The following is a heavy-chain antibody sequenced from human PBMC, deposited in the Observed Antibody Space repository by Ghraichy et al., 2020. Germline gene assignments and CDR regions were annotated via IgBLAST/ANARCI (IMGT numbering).Heavy chain of an antibody. CDR1: GFTFSSYG. J-gene: IGHJ4*02. CDR2: ILYDGSNK. V-gene: IGHV3-30*02. D-gene: IGHD3-10*01. Sequence: GGSLRLSCAASGFTFSSYGMHWVRQAPGKGLEWVAFILYDGSNKYYADSVKGRFTISRDNSKNTLYLQMKSLRAEDTAVYYCAKDLGITMVRGVINYFDYWGQGTLVTVSS. CDR3: AKDLGITMVRGVINYFDY.